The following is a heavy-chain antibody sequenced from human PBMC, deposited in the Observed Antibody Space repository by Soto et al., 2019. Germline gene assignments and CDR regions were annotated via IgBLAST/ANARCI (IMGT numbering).Heavy chain of an antibody. D-gene: IGHD2-2*01. J-gene: IGHJ6*03. CDR3: AMRSTEGAYYYMDV. CDR1: GFTFTSYY. V-gene: IGHV1-46*03. Sequence: QVQLVQSGTEVKKPGASVKVSCKASGFTFTSYYMHWVRQAPGQGLEWMGIINPAGGTTTYAQSFQGRVTMTRDTSTSTVYMELSSLRSEDTAVYYCAMRSTEGAYYYMDVWGKGTMVTVSS. CDR2: INPAGGTT.